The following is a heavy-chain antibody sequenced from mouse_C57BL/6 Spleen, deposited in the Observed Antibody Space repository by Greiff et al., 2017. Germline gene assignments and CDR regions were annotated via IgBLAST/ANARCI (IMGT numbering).Heavy chain of an antibody. V-gene: IGHV1-66*01. CDR1: GYSFTSYY. CDR2: IYPGSGNT. J-gene: IGHJ2*01. Sequence: QVQLQQSGPELVKPGASVKISCKASGYSFTSYYIHWVKQRPGQGLEWIGWIYPGSGNTKYNEKFKGKATLTADTSSSTAYMQLSSLTSEDAAVYYCASGGGYDGFDYWGQGTTLTVSS. D-gene: IGHD2-2*01. CDR3: ASGGGYDGFDY.